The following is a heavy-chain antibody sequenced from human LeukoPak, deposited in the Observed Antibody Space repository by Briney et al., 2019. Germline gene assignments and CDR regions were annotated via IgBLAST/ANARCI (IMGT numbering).Heavy chain of an antibody. J-gene: IGHJ5*02. D-gene: IGHD1-7*01. CDR2: ISRASESI. CDR3: ARGATDTTRWFDP. Sequence: GGSLRLSCAASGFTFNTYSMAWVRQAPGKGLEWVSIISRASESIFYADSVKGRFTISRDNAKNSLYLQMNGLRAEDTAAYYCARGATDTTRWFDPWGQGTLVTVSS. V-gene: IGHV3-21*01. CDR1: GFTFNTYS.